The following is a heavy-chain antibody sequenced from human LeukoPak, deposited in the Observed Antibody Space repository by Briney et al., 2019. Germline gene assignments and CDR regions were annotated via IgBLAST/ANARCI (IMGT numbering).Heavy chain of an antibody. V-gene: IGHV3-9*01. CDR1: GCTFDDYA. D-gene: IGHD3-22*01. J-gene: IGHJ4*02. CDR2: ISWNSGSI. Sequence: GRSLRLSCADSGCTFDDYAMHWVRQAPGKGLEWVSGISWNSGSIGYADSVKGRFTISRDNAKNSLYLQMNSLRAEDTALYYCAKDYDSSGYSTFGFDYWGQGTLVTVSS. CDR3: AKDYDSSGYSTFGFDY.